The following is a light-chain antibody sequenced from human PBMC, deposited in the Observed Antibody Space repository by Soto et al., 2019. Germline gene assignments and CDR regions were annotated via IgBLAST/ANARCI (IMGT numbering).Light chain of an antibody. J-gene: IGLJ2*01. V-gene: IGLV1-40*01. Sequence: QAVVTQPPSVSGAPGQRVTISCTGSSSNIGAGYDVHWYQQLPGTAPKLLIYGNSNRPSGVPDGFSGSKSGTSASLAITGLQAEDEADYYCQSYDSSLSVVFGGGTKLTVL. CDR2: GNS. CDR1: SSNIGAGYD. CDR3: QSYDSSLSVV.